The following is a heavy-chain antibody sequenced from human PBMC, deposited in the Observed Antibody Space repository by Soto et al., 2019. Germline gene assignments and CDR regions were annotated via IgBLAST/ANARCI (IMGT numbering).Heavy chain of an antibody. CDR3: ARGKAAAGPSIFDY. D-gene: IGHD6-13*01. J-gene: IGHJ4*02. CDR2: IYYSGST. V-gene: IGHV4-31*03. CDR1: GGSISSGGYY. Sequence: SETLSLTCTVSGGSISSGGYYWSWIRQHPGKGLEWIGYIYYSGSTYYNPSLKSRVTISVDTSKNQFSLKLSSVTAADTAVYYCARGKAAAGPSIFDYWGQGTLVTVS.